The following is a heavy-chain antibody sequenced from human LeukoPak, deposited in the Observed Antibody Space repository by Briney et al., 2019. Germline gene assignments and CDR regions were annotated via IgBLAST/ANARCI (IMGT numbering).Heavy chain of an antibody. D-gene: IGHD3-10*01. CDR3: ARAPPILLWFGGYYFDY. CDR2: IYYSGST. V-gene: IGHV4-30-4*01. Sequence: SETLSLTCTVSGGSISSGDYYWSWIRQPPGKRLEGIGYIYYSGSTYYNPSLKSRVTISVDTSKNQFSLKLSSVTAADTAVYYCARAPPILLWFGGYYFDYWGQGTLVTVSS. CDR1: GGSISSGDYY. J-gene: IGHJ4*02.